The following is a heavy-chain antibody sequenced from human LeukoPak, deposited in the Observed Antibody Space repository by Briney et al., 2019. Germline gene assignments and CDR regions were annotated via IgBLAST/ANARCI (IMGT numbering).Heavy chain of an antibody. CDR3: AKGDCSGGSCYNFDY. J-gene: IGHJ4*02. Sequence: GGSLRLSCAASGFTFSSYAMSWVRQAPGKGLEWVSAISGSGGSAYYADSVKGRFTISRDNSKNTLYLQMNSLRAEDTAVYYCAKGDCSGGSCYNFDYWGQGTLVTVSS. CDR2: ISGSGGSA. V-gene: IGHV3-23*01. D-gene: IGHD2-15*01. CDR1: GFTFSSYA.